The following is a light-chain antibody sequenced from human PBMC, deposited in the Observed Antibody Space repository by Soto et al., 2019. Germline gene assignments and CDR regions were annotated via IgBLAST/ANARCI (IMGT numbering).Light chain of an antibody. V-gene: IGLV2-8*01. CDR3: NSYAGSNNRV. CDR2: EVS. Sequence: QSALTQPASVSGSPGQSITISCTGTSSDVGGYNYVSWYQQHPGKAPKLMIYEVSKRPSGVPDRFSGSKSGNTASLTVSGLQAEDEADYDCNSYAGSNNRVFGGGTQRPVL. J-gene: IGLJ3*02. CDR1: SSDVGGYNY.